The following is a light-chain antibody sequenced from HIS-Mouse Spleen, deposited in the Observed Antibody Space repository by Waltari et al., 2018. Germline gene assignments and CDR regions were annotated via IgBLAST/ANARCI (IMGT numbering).Light chain of an antibody. J-gene: IGKJ1*01. CDR2: GAS. CDR1: QSVSSSY. Sequence: EIVLTQSPGTLSLSPGERATLSCRASQSVSSSYLAWYQQKPCQAPRLRIYGASSRATGIPDRFSGSGSGTDFTLTISRLEPEDFAVYYCQQYGSSPWTFGQGTKVEIK. CDR3: QQYGSSPWT. V-gene: IGKV3-20*01.